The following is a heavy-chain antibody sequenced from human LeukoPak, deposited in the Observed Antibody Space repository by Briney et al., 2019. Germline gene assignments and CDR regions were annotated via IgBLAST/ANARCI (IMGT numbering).Heavy chain of an antibody. CDR2: INPNSGGT. D-gene: IGHD3-3*01. CDR1: GYTFTGYY. J-gene: IGHJ5*02. CDR3: ARTGTYYDFWSGYYSEGNWFDP. V-gene: IGHV1-2*02. Sequence: ASVKVSCKASGYTFTGYYMHWLRQAPGQGLEWMGWINPNSGGTNYAQKFQGRVTMTRDTSISTAYMELSRLRSDDTAVYYCARTGTYYDFWSGYYSEGNWFDPWGQGTLVTVSS.